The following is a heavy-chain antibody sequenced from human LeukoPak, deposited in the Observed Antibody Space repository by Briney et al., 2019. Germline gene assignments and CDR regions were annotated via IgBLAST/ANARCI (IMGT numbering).Heavy chain of an antibody. CDR3: ARILRGGAAHHIY. CDR1: GYSISSGYY. V-gene: IGHV4-38-2*02. CDR2: IYHSGST. Sequence: PSETLSLTCTVSGYSISSGYYWGWIRQPPGKGLEWIGSIYHSGSTYYNPSLKSRVTISVDTSKNQFSLKLSSVTAADTAVYYCARILRGGAAHHIYWGQGTLVTVSS. D-gene: IGHD6-6*01. J-gene: IGHJ4*02.